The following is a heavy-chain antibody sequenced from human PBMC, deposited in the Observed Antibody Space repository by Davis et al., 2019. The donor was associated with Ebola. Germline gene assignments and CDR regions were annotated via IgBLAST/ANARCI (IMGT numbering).Heavy chain of an antibody. D-gene: IGHD3-22*01. CDR1: GGSMSSYY. V-gene: IGHV4-59*01. J-gene: IGHJ2*01. CDR3: ARDVGYYYDSSGYYYSYWYFDL. CDR2: IYYSGST. Sequence: MPSETLSLTCTVSGGSMSSYYWSWIRQPPGKGLEWIGYIYYSGSTNYNPSLKSRVTISVDTSKNQFSLKLSSVTAADTAVYYCARDVGYYYDSSGYYYSYWYFDLWGRGTLVTVSS.